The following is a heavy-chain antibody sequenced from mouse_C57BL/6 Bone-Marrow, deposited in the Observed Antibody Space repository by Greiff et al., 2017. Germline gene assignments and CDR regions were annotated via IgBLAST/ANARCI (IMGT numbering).Heavy chain of an antibody. CDR1: GFTFSSYA. CDR3: TNEFITTGY. Sequence: EVKLVESGGGLVKPGGSLNLSCAASGFTFSSYAMSWVRQTPEKRLEWVATISDGGSYTYYPDNVKGRFTISRDNTKNNLYLQMSHLKSEDTAMYYCTNEFITTGYWGQGTTLTVSS. V-gene: IGHV5-4*03. D-gene: IGHD1-1*01. J-gene: IGHJ2*01. CDR2: ISDGGSYT.